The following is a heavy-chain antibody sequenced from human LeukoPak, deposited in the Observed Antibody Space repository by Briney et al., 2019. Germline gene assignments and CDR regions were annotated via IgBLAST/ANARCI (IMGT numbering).Heavy chain of an antibody. CDR2: IRSKTNSYAT. CDR3: AKDLPAAISYYYMDV. Sequence: GGSLRLSCAASGFTFSGSAIHWVRQASGKGLEWVGRIRSKTNSYATAYAASVKGRFTISRDDSKNTAYLQMNSLRAEDTAVYYCAKDLPAAISYYYMDVWGKGTTVTVSS. V-gene: IGHV3-73*01. CDR1: GFTFSGSA. D-gene: IGHD2-2*01. J-gene: IGHJ6*03.